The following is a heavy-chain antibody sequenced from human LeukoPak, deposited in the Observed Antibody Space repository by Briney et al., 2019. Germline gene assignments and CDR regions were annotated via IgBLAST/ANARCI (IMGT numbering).Heavy chain of an antibody. V-gene: IGHV1-69*05. J-gene: IGHJ5*02. Sequence: ASVKVSCKASGGTFSSYAISWVRQAPGQGLEWIGGIIPIFGTANYAQKFQGRVTITTDESTSTAYMELSSLRSEDTAVYYCARKRNYYDSSGYINWFDPWGQGTLVTVSS. D-gene: IGHD3-22*01. CDR3: ARKRNYYDSSGYINWFDP. CDR1: GGTFSSYA. CDR2: IIPIFGTA.